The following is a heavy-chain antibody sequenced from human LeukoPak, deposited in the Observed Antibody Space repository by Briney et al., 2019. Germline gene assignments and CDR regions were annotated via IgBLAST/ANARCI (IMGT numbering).Heavy chain of an antibody. J-gene: IGHJ6*03. CDR2: IYYSGST. V-gene: IGHV4-61*08. D-gene: IGHD6-13*01. Sequence: SETLSLTCTVSGGSISSGGYYWSWIRQHPGKGLEWIGYIYYSGSTNYNPSLKSRVTISVDTSKNQFSLKLSSVTAADTAVYYCASSSGYSSSWYRGYYYYMDVWGKGTTVTVSS. CDR1: GGSISSGGYY. CDR3: ASSSGYSSSWYRGYYYYMDV.